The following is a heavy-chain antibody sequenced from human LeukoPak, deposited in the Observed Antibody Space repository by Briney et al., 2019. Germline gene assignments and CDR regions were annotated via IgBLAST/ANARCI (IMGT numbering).Heavy chain of an antibody. V-gene: IGHV3-30*02. CDR2: IRYDGSNK. CDR1: XXTFXSXG. J-gene: IGHJ6*04. CDR3: XXXXXXXXXXXXXXXDV. Sequence: XAXSXXTFXSXGMHWVRQAPGKGLEWVAFIRYDGSNKYYADSVKGRFTISRDNSKNTLYLHVNSLRPEDTAVYYCXXXXXXXXXXXXXXXDVWGKXTTVTISS.